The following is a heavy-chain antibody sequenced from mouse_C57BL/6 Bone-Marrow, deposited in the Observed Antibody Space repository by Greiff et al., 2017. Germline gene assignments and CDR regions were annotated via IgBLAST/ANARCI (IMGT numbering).Heavy chain of an antibody. CDR3: ARNYYDRGYFDY. Sequence: DVMLVESGPGLAKPSQTLSLTCSVTGYSITSDYWNWIRKFPGNKLEYMGYISYSGSTYYNPSLKSRISLTRDTSKIQYYLLLISVTTEDTASYYCARNYYDRGYFDYWGQGTTLTVSS. J-gene: IGHJ2*01. V-gene: IGHV3-8*01. D-gene: IGHD1-1*01. CDR1: GYSITSDY. CDR2: ISYSGST.